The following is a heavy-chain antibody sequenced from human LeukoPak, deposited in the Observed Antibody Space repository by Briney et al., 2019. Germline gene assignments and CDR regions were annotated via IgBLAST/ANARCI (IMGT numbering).Heavy chain of an antibody. CDR3: AKDVGYSHGYSFDY. CDR1: GFTVSSKY. V-gene: IGHV3-66*01. D-gene: IGHD5-18*01. CDR2: IYSGGST. J-gene: IGHJ4*02. Sequence: GGSLRLSCAVSGFTVSSKYMSWVRQAPGKGLEWVSVIYSGGSTYYADSVKGRFTISRDNSKNTLYLQMNSLRAEDAAVYYCAKDVGYSHGYSFDYWGQGTQVTVSS.